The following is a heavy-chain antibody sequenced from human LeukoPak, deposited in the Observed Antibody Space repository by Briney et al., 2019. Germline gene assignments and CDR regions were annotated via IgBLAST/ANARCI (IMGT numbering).Heavy chain of an antibody. D-gene: IGHD6-19*01. J-gene: IGHJ4*02. V-gene: IGHV1-69*04. CDR3: ARGGIAVAGPFDY. Sequence: SVKVSCKASGYTFTTYGISWVRQAPGQGLEWMGRIIPILGIANYAQKFQGRVTITADKSTSTAYMELSSLRSEATAVYYCARGGIAVAGPFDYWGQGTLVTVSS. CDR1: GYTFTTYG. CDR2: IIPILGIA.